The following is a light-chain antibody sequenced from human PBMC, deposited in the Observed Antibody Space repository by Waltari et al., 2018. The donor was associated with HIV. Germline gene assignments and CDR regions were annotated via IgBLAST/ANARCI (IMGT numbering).Light chain of an antibody. Sequence: QSALPQPASVSGSPGPSITISCTGTSSDVGGYNLVSWYQQHPGKAPKLMIYEVSKRPSGVSNRFSGSKSGNTASLTISGLQAEDEADYYCCAYAGSTTYVIFGGGTKLTVL. CDR2: EVS. J-gene: IGLJ2*01. CDR1: SSDVGGYNL. V-gene: IGLV2-23*02. CDR3: CAYAGSTTYVI.